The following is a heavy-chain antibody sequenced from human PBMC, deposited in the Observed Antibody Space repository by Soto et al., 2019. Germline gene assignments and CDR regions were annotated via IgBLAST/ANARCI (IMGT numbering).Heavy chain of an antibody. CDR3: SSTYSSGGAFDF. CDR2: IKNKIDGGTA. D-gene: IGHD6-19*01. J-gene: IGHJ4*02. CDR1: GFTFNYAW. V-gene: IGHV3-15*07. Sequence: EVQLVESGGGLVKPGGSLRLSCAASGFTFNYAWMHWVRQAPGKGLEWVGRIKNKIDGGTADYAAPMKGRFTISRDDSKNTLYLQMNSLKTEDTAVYYCSSTYSSGGAFDFWGQGTPVTVSS.